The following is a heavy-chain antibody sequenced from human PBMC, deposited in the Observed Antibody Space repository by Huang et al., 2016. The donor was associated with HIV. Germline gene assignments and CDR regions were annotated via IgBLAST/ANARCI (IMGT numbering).Heavy chain of an antibody. V-gene: IGHV3-74*03. CDR2: INNDGSIT. CDR1: GFTFSRYW. CDR3: ARHRSSGGVEEAFDI. D-gene: IGHD2-8*02. J-gene: IGHJ3*02. Sequence: EVQLVESGGGLVQPGGSLRLSFAASGFTFSRYWMHWVRQAPGKGLVWLSRINNDGSITTYADSVKGRITISRDNARNTMYLQMTTLSAGDTAVYYCARHRSSGGVEEAFDIWGPGTLVTVAS.